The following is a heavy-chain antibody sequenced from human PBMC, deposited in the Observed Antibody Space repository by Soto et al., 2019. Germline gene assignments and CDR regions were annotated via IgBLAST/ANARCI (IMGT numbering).Heavy chain of an antibody. Sequence: PSETLSLTCTVSGGSISSYYLSWIRQPPGKGLEWIGYIYYSGSTNYNPSLKSRVTISVDTSKNQFSLKLSSVTAAGTAVYYCARGRDDCSGGSCNYYYYYYMDVWGKGTTVTVSS. V-gene: IGHV4-59*01. CDR2: IYYSGST. D-gene: IGHD2-15*01. J-gene: IGHJ6*03. CDR3: ARGRDDCSGGSCNYYYYYYMDV. CDR1: GGSISSYY.